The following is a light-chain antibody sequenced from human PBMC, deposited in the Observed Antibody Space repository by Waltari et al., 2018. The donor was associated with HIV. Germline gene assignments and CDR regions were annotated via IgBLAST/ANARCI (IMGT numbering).Light chain of an antibody. CDR3: SSYTSSSTREV. V-gene: IGLV2-14*01. CDR1: IRDVGGYNY. J-gene: IGLJ2*01. CDR2: EAA. Sequence: QSALTQPASVSASPGQSITIPCSGTIRDVGGYNYVSWYQHHPGKAPKLIIYEAANRPAGVSYRFSGSKSGNTASLTISGLLPEDEADYYCSSYTSSSTREVFGGGTKLTVL.